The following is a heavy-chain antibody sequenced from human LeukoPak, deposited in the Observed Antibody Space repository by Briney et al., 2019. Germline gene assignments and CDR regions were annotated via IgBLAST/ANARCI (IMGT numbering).Heavy chain of an antibody. CDR2: ISGSGGST. J-gene: IGHJ6*02. V-gene: IGHV3-23*01. CDR3: ARGSQGCSSTSCTIPGLYYYYGMDV. Sequence: GGSLRLSCAASGFTFSSYAMSWVRQAPGKGLEWVSAISGSGGSTYYADSVKGRFTISRDNSKNTLYLQMNSLRAEDTAVYYCARGSQGCSSTSCTIPGLYYYYGMDVWGQGTTVTVSS. CDR1: GFTFSSYA. D-gene: IGHD2-2*01.